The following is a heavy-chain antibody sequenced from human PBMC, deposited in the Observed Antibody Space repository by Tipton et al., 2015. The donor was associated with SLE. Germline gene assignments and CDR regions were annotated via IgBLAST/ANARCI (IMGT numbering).Heavy chain of an antibody. CDR1: GGSISSYY. CDR3: ARGFEELDS. J-gene: IGHJ4*02. V-gene: IGHV4-59*01. D-gene: IGHD1-26*01. Sequence: TLSLTCTVSGGSISSYYWSWIRQPPGKGLEWIGYIHYSGSTNYNPSLKSRVTISVDTSKNQFSLKLSSVTAADTAVYYCARGFEELDSWGQGTLVTVSS. CDR2: IHYSGST.